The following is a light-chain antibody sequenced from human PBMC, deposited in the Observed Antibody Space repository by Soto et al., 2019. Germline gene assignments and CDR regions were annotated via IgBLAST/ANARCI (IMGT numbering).Light chain of an antibody. CDR2: DVS. CDR3: CSYAGRYTVL. J-gene: IGLJ2*01. Sequence: QSFLTQPRSVSGSPGQSVTISCTGTTSNIGTYDYVSWYQQHPGKVPKLMIYDVSQRPSGVPDRFSGSKSGNTASLTISGLQTEDEADYYCCSYAGRYTVLFGGGTKVTVL. CDR1: TSNIGTYDY. V-gene: IGLV2-11*01.